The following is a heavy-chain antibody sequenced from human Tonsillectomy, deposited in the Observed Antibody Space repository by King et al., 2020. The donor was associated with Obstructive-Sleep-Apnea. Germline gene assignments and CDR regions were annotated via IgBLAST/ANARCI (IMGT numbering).Heavy chain of an antibody. CDR2: ISSSGTYT. V-gene: IGHV3-11*06. CDR1: GFIFSDYY. CDR3: ARVGTYTGGWGGFYFDY. D-gene: IGHD6-19*01. J-gene: IGHJ4*02. Sequence: QVQLVESGGGLVKPGGSLRLSCAASGFIFSDYYMNWIRQAPGKGLEWVSHISSSGTYTFYADSLKGRFTISRDNAKNSLYLQMNSLRAEDTAVYYCARVGTYTGGWGGFYFDYWGPGILVTVSS.